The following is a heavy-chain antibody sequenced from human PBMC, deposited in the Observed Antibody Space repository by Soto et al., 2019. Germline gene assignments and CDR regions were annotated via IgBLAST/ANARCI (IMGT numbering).Heavy chain of an antibody. J-gene: IGHJ6*02. CDR3: ARDGPYYYASRMDV. CDR2: LHSGGDT. Sequence: EVQLVESGGGLVQPGGSLRLSCVASGIPVSSNYMTWVRQAPGKGLEWVSVLHSGGDTYYANSVKGRFTISGHDSTNTLFLQMNSLTAEDTAVYYCARDGPYYYASRMDVWGQGTTVTVSS. V-gene: IGHV3-53*04. CDR1: GIPVSSNY. D-gene: IGHD3-10*01.